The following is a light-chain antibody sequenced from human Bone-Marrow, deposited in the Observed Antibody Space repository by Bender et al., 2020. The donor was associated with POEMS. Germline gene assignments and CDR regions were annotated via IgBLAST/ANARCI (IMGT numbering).Light chain of an antibody. CDR2: EGT. Sequence: QSALTRPASVSGSPGQSITISCSGTNSVLGTYGLVSWYQQHPGRAPKLMIYEGTKRPSGVSNRFSGSKSGNTASLTISGLQAEDEADYFCTSFTTTNTYVFGTGTKVTVL. CDR3: TSFTTTNTYV. CDR1: NSVLGTYGL. J-gene: IGLJ1*01. V-gene: IGLV2-14*02.